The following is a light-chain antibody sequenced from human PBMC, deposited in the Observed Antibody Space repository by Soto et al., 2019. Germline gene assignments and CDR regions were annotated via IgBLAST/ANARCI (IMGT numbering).Light chain of an antibody. CDR2: DVS. CDR3: CSYTTSNTRQIV. V-gene: IGLV2-14*03. Sequence: QPVLTRPASVSGFPGHSIPISCTGTSSDVGGYNYVSWYQHHPGKAPKLMIYDVSNRPSGVSNRFSGSKSGNTASLTISGLQPEDEADYYCCSYTTSNTRQIVFGTGTKVTVL. CDR1: SSDVGGYNY. J-gene: IGLJ1*01.